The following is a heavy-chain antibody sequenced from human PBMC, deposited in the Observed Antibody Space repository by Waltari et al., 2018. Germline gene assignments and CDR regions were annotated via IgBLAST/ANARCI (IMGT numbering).Heavy chain of an antibody. V-gene: IGHV3-23*01. CDR1: VFNCNRNA. Sequence: EVQLLEAGGGVVQPGGSLRLSGEVSVFNCNRNAMSWVRQGPGKGLQWVSTISGDGSSIYYADSVRGRFTISRDNSKTTLNLQMDSLRAEDTAIYYCAKDSGRESSGFALDHWGQGTPVSVSS. D-gene: IGHD3-22*01. CDR3: AKDSGRESSGFALDH. J-gene: IGHJ4*02. CDR2: ISGDGSSI.